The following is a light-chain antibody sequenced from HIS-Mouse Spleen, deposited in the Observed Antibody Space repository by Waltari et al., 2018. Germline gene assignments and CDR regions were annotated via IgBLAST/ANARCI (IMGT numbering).Light chain of an antibody. Sequence: SYELTQPPSVSVSPGQTARITCSGDALPKQYAYWYQQKPGQAPVLVIYKDSERPSGLPERFSGSSSGTTVTLTISGVQAEDEADYYCQSADSSGTYRGVFGGGTKLTVL. CDR2: KDS. V-gene: IGLV3-25*03. CDR3: QSADSSGTYRGV. CDR1: ALPKQY. J-gene: IGLJ2*01.